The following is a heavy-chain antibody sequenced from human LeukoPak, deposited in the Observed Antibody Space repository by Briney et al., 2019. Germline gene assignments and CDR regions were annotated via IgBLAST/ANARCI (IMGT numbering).Heavy chain of an antibody. CDR3: ARGVNYYDSSGYYFSY. Sequence: PGGSLRLSCAASGFPFSSYEMNWVRQAPGKGLEWVSYISSSGSSIYYADSVKGRFTISRDNAKNSLYLQMNSLRAEDTAVYYCARGVNYYDSSGYYFSYWGQGTLVTVSS. D-gene: IGHD3-22*01. CDR1: GFPFSSYE. J-gene: IGHJ4*02. CDR2: ISSSGSSI. V-gene: IGHV3-48*03.